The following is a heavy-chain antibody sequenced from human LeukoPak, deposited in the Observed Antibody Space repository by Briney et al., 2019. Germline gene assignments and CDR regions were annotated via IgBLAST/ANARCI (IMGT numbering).Heavy chain of an antibody. Sequence: ASVKVSCKASGYTFTSYGISWVRQAPGQGLEWMGWISAYNGNTNYAQKLQGRVTMTTDTSTSTAYMKLRSLRSDDTAVYYCARAGSGWYGSHYFDYWGQGTLVTVSS. CDR1: GYTFTSYG. CDR3: ARAGSGWYGSHYFDY. CDR2: ISAYNGNT. D-gene: IGHD6-19*01. J-gene: IGHJ4*02. V-gene: IGHV1-18*01.